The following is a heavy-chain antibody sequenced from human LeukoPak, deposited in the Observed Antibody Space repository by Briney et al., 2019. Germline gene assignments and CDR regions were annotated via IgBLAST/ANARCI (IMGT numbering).Heavy chain of an antibody. Sequence: SETLSLTCAVYGGSFSGYYWSWIRQPPGKGLEWIGEINHSGSTNYNPSLKSRVTISVDTSKNQFSLKLSSVTAADTAVYYCARPLRWPTRREDAFDIWGQGTMVTIS. CDR3: ARPLRWPTRREDAFDI. D-gene: IGHD4-23*01. J-gene: IGHJ3*02. CDR2: INHSGST. V-gene: IGHV4-34*01. CDR1: GGSFSGYY.